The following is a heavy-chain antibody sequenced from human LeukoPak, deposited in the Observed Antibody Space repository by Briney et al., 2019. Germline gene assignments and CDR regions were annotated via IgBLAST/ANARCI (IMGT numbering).Heavy chain of an antibody. J-gene: IGHJ3*02. V-gene: IGHV3-30*02. CDR2: IRYDGSNK. Sequence: PGGSLRLSCAASGFTFSSYSMNWVRQAPGKGLEWVAFIRYDGSNKYYADSVKGRFTISRDNSKNTLYLQMSSLRAEDTAVYYCAKDPRTMVPEAFDIWGQGTMVTVSS. CDR1: GFTFSSYS. D-gene: IGHD3-10*01. CDR3: AKDPRTMVPEAFDI.